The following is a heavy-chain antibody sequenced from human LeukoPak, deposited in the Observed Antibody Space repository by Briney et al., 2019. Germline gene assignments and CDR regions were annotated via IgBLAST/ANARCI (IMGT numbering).Heavy chain of an antibody. D-gene: IGHD1/OR15-1a*01. CDR2: INPSGGST. Sequence: ASVRVSCKASGYTFTSYYMHWVRQAPGQGLEWMGIINPSGGSTSYAQKFQGRVTMTRDMSTSTVYMELSSLRSEDTAVYYCAKGVRSPHGAQQPMFDYWGQGTLVTVSS. V-gene: IGHV1-46*01. J-gene: IGHJ4*02. CDR1: GYTFTSYY. CDR3: AKGVRSPHGAQQPMFDY.